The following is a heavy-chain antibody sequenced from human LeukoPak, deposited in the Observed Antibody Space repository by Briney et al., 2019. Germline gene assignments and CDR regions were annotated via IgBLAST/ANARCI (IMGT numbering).Heavy chain of an antibody. J-gene: IGHJ4*02. CDR1: GYTFTGYY. CDR2: INPNSGGT. V-gene: IGHV1-2*02. CDR3: ARMLGGSGWTAYY. D-gene: IGHD6-19*01. Sequence: ASVKVSCKASGYTFTGYYMHWVRQAPGQGLEWMGWINPNSGGTNYAQKFQGRVTMTRDTSISTAYTELSRLRSDDTAVYYCARMLGGSGWTAYYWGQGTLVTVSS.